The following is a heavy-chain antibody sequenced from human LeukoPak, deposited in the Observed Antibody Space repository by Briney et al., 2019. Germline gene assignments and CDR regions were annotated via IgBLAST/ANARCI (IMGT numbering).Heavy chain of an antibody. CDR1: VGFKRNYY. V-gene: IGHV4-59*07. D-gene: IGHD2-2*01. CDR2: TYDSGSS. CDR3: ARGWASSWYYVDF. J-gene: IGHJ4*02. Sequence: PSDTLSLTYAVSVGFKRNYYWSWIPHPPGKGLEGIGYTYDSGSSSYNPSLRSRVSISIDTSKNQFSLNLSSVTAADTAVYDCARGWASSWYYVDFWGQGTLVSVSS.